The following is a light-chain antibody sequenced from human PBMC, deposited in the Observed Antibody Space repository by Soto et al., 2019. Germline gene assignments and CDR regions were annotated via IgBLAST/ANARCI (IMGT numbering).Light chain of an antibody. V-gene: IGLV1-51*02. CDR3: GTWDSSLSAGV. CDR1: SSNIGNNY. CDR2: ENN. Sequence: KQPPSVSAAAGQEVTISCSGSSSNIGNNYVSWYQQLPGTAPKLLIYENNKRPSGIPDRFSGSKSGTSATLGITGLQTGDEADYYCGTWDSSLSAGVFGTGTKVTVL. J-gene: IGLJ1*01.